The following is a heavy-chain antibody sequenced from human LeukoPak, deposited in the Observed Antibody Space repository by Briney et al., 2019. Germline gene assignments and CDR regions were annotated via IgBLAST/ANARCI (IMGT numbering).Heavy chain of an antibody. CDR2: IGGRGSRR. CDR3: ARAYADSGDYEAY. Sequence: GGSLRLSCAASGFTFSSYAMSWARQAPGKGLEWVSAIGGRGSRRYHAHHVKGRFTISRDNSRTTLYLQMNSLRAEDTAVYYCARAYADSGDYEAYWGQGTLVTVSS. J-gene: IGHJ4*02. CDR1: GFTFSSYA. D-gene: IGHD4-17*01. V-gene: IGHV3-23*01.